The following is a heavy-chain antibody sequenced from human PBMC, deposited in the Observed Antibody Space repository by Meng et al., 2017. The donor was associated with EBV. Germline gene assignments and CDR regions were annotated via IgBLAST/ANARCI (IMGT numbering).Heavy chain of an antibody. J-gene: IGHJ5*02. D-gene: IGHD3-10*01. CDR1: GYTFTSYG. CDR3: ARVGRITMVRGETLDP. Sequence: QVQLVQSGAEVKKPXASVKASCKASGYTFTSYGISWVRQAPGQGLEWMGWISAYNGNTNYAQKLQGRVTMTTDTSTSTAYMELRSLRSDDTAVYYCARVGRITMVRGETLDPLGQGTLGTVSS. CDR2: ISAYNGNT. V-gene: IGHV1-18*01.